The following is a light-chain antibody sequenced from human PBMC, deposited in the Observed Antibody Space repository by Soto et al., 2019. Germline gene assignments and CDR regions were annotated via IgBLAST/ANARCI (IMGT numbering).Light chain of an antibody. CDR3: QQRNSWPPT. CDR2: YAS. V-gene: IGKV3-11*01. J-gene: IGKJ4*01. Sequence: EIVLPQSQPPLSFSPGVRPPLPCRPIQRFANDLVWYHQKRGQAPRVLIYYASNRATGIPARFSGSGSGTDFTLTISGLEPEDFAFYYCQQRNSWPPTFGGGTRVEIK. CDR1: QRFAND.